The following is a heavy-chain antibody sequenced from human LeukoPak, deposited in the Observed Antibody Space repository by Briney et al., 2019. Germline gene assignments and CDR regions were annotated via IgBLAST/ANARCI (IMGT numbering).Heavy chain of an antibody. D-gene: IGHD2-2*01. Sequence: SDTLALTCTVSGGSISSYYWSWIRQPPGKGLEWIGYVYYSGSTNYNPSLKTRLHLSVDTSKNRFSLKLSSVTAADTAVYSCASSPRLTTSWFLFDSWGHGTLVTASS. V-gene: IGHV4-59*08. CDR3: ASSPRLTTSWFLFDS. CDR1: GGSISSYY. J-gene: IGHJ5*01. CDR2: VYYSGST.